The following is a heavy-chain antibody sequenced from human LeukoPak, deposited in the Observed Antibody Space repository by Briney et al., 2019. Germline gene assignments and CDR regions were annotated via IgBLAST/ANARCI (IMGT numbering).Heavy chain of an antibody. V-gene: IGHV3-23*01. D-gene: IGHD1-26*01. CDR3: ARGLGVGAQVLDL. CDR1: GFTFSSYA. J-gene: IGHJ2*01. CDR2: ISGSGGST. Sequence: GGSLRLSCAASGFTFSSYAMSWVRQAPGKGLEWVSAISGSGGSTYYADSVKGRFTISRDNAKHSLYLQMNSLRAEDTAVYYCARGLGVGAQVLDLWGRGTLVTVSS.